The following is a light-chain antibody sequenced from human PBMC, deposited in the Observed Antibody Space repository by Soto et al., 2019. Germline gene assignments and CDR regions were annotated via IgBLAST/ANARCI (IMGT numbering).Light chain of an antibody. CDR2: KAS. CDR3: QQYHAYPLT. J-gene: IGKJ4*01. V-gene: IGKV1-5*03. CDR1: QSISTW. Sequence: DIQMTQSPSTLSASVGDRVTITCRASQSISTWLAWYQQKPGKAPYLLIYKASSLEGGVPSRFSGSGSGTEFNITISSLQPDDFATYYCQQYHAYPLTFGGGTTVEIK.